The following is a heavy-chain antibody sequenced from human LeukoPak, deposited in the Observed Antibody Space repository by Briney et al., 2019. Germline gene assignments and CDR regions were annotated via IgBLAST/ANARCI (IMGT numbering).Heavy chain of an antibody. CDR2: MNPNSGNT. CDR1: GYTFSSYV. D-gene: IGHD2-21*01. Sequence: ASVKVSCKASGYTFSSYVINWVRQVTGQGLEWMGWMNPNSGNTGYAQKFQGRVTMTRNTSISTAYMELSSLRSEDTAVYYCARGVVIVPNYYYYMDVWGKGTTVTLSS. V-gene: IGHV1-8*01. J-gene: IGHJ6*03. CDR3: ARGVVIVPNYYYYMDV.